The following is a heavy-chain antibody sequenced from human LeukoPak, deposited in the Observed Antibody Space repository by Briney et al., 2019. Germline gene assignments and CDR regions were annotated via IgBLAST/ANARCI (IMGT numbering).Heavy chain of an antibody. D-gene: IGHD5-12*01. CDR3: AKDSGSSGYDMPFDY. Sequence: GGSLRLSCAASGFTFSSYSMMWVRQAPGKGLEWVSYISSSSTTIHYADSVKGRFTISRDNAKNSVYLQMNSLRAEDTAVYYCAKDSGSSGYDMPFDYWGQGTLVTVSS. CDR2: ISSSSTTI. CDR1: GFTFSSYS. J-gene: IGHJ4*02. V-gene: IGHV3-48*01.